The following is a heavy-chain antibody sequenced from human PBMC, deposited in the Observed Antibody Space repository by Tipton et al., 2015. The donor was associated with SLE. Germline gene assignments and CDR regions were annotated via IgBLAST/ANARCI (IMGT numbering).Heavy chain of an antibody. CDR2: INPSGGST. CDR3: ARGGYYGSGSYYSPLNWFDP. Sequence: VQLVQSGAEVKKPGASVKVSCKASGYTFTSYYMHWVRQAPGQGLEWMGIINPSGGSTSYAQKFQGRVTMTRDTSTSTVYMELSSLRSEDTAVYYCARGGYYGSGSYYSPLNWFDPWGQGTLVTVSS. V-gene: IGHV1-46*01. D-gene: IGHD3-10*01. J-gene: IGHJ5*02. CDR1: GYTFTSYY.